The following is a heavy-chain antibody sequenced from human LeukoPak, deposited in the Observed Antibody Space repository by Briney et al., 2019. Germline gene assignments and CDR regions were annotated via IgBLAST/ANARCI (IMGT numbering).Heavy chain of an antibody. CDR3: ARVGVVGYFYYMDV. D-gene: IGHD3-10*01. J-gene: IGHJ6*03. CDR2: INPSGGTT. CDR1: GYTFTSYG. Sequence: ASVKVSCKASGYTFTSYGISWVRQAPGQGLEWMGIINPSGGTTTYAQKFKGRITMTRDTFTGTVYMEVNSLRSEDTAVYYCARVGVVGYFYYMDVWGKGTTVTVSS. V-gene: IGHV1-46*01.